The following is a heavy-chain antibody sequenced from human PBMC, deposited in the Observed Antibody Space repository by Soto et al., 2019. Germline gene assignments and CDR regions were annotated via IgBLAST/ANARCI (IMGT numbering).Heavy chain of an antibody. CDR2: IYSGGST. CDR3: ARGSIAVAGPNWVGFLY. CDR1: GFTVSSNY. Sequence: GGSLRLSCAASGFTVSSNYMSWVRQAPGKGLEWVSVIYSGGSTYYADSVKGRFTISRDNSKNTLYLQMNSLRAEDTAVYYCARGSIAVAGPNWVGFLYWGQGTLVTVSS. D-gene: IGHD6-19*01. V-gene: IGHV3-66*01. J-gene: IGHJ4*02.